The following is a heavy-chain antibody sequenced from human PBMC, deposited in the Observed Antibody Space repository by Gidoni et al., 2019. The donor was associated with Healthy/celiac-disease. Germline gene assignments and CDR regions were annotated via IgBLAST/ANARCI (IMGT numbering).Heavy chain of an antibody. CDR1: VGSISSSSYY. D-gene: IGHD1-26*01. CDR3: ARHSGSYFHYFDY. CDR2: IYYSGST. Sequence: QLQLQESGPGLVKPSETLSLTCTVSVGSISSSSYYWGWIRQPPGKGLEWIGSIYYSGSTYYNPSLKSRVTISVDTSKNQFSLKLSSVTAADTAVYYCARHSGSYFHYFDYWGQGTLVTVSS. V-gene: IGHV4-39*01. J-gene: IGHJ4*02.